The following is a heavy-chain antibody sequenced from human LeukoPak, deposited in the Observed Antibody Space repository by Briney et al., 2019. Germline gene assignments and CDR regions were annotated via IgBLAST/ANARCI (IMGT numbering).Heavy chain of an antibody. D-gene: IGHD6-19*01. CDR3: ATDGGSGLDY. J-gene: IGHJ4*02. V-gene: IGHV1-18*01. CDR2: ISAYNGNT. Sequence: ASVKVSCKASAYTFTSYGTSCVRHAPGQGLEWMGWISAYNGNTNYTQKLQDRVTMTTDTSTSTAYMELRSLSSDDTAVYYCATDGGSGLDYWGQGTLVTVSS. CDR1: AYTFTSYG.